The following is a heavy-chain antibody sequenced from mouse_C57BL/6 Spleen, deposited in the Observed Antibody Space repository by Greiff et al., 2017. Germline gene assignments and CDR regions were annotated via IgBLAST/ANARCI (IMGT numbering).Heavy chain of an antibody. CDR2: IDPSDSET. J-gene: IGHJ2*01. V-gene: IGHV1-52*01. CDR3: ARRGEDYGLDY. CDR1: GYTFTSYW. D-gene: IGHD2-4*01. Sequence: VQLQQSGAELVRPGSSVKLSCKASGYTFTSYWMHWVKQRPIQGLEWIGNIDPSDSETHYNQKFKDKATLTVDKSSSTAYMQLSSLTSEDSAVYYCARRGEDYGLDYWGQGTTLTVSS.